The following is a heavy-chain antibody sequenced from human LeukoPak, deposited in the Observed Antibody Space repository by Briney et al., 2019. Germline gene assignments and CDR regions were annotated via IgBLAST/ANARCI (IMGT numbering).Heavy chain of an antibody. D-gene: IGHD6-19*01. V-gene: IGHV4-34*01. Sequence: PSETLSLTCAVYGGSFSGYYWSWIRQPPGKGLEWIGEINHSGSTNYNPSLKSRVTISVDTSKNQFSLKLSSVTAADTAVYYCATSRGYSSGWAFDYWGQGTLVTVSS. CDR2: INHSGST. J-gene: IGHJ4*02. CDR3: ATSRGYSSGWAFDY. CDR1: GGSFSGYY.